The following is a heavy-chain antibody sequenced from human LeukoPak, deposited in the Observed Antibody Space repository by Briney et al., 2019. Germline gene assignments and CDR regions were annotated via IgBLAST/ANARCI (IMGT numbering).Heavy chain of an antibody. Sequence: SVTVSCKASGGTFSSYAISGVRQPPGQGGEWMGGIIPIFGTANYAQKFQGRVKITADESTSTAYMELSSLRSEDTAVYYCLLAMADDFDYWGQGTLVTVSS. V-gene: IGHV1-69*13. CDR1: GGTFSSYA. CDR3: LLAMADDFDY. CDR2: IIPIFGTA. J-gene: IGHJ4*02. D-gene: IGHD5-18*01.